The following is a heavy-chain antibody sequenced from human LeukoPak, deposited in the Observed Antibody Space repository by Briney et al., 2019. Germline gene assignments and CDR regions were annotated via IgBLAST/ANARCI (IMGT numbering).Heavy chain of an antibody. V-gene: IGHV3-30*18. D-gene: IGHD6-19*01. CDR3: AKDYSSGWYSLSGPHFDY. CDR2: ISYDGSNK. CDR1: GFTFSSYG. J-gene: IGHJ4*02. Sequence: GGSLRLSCAASGFTFSSYGMHWVRQAPGKGLEWVAVISYDGSNKYYADSVKGRFTISRDNSKNTLYLQMNSLRAEDTAVYYCAKDYSSGWYSLSGPHFDYWGQGTLVTVSS.